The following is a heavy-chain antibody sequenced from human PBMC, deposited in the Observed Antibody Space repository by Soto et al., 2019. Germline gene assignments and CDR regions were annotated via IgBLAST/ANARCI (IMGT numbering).Heavy chain of an antibody. CDR3: ARHSFYSSSSKAFDI. CDR1: GGSISSSSYC. J-gene: IGHJ3*02. Sequence: SETLSLTWTVSGGSISSSSYCWGWIRQPPGKGLEWIGSIYYSGSTYYNPSLKSRVTISVDTSKNQFSLKLSSVTAADTAVYYCARHSFYSSSSKAFDIWGQGTMVTVSS. CDR2: IYYSGST. V-gene: IGHV4-39*01. D-gene: IGHD6-6*01.